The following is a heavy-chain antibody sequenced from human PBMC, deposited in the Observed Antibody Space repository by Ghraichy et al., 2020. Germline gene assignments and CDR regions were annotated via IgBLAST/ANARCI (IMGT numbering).Heavy chain of an antibody. Sequence: GGSLRLSCAASGFTLSSYWIHWVRQAPGKGLVWVSRINSDGSSTSYADSVRGRFTISRDNVKNTLHLQMNSLRAEDTAVYYCARDSSSWDAFDFWGQGTMVIVSS. V-gene: IGHV3-74*01. CDR2: INSDGSST. CDR1: GFTLSSYW. J-gene: IGHJ3*01. D-gene: IGHD6-13*01. CDR3: ARDSSSWDAFDF.